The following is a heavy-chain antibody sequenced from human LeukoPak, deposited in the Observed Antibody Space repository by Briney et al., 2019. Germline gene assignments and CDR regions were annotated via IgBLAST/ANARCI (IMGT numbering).Heavy chain of an antibody. J-gene: IGHJ4*02. V-gene: IGHV3-33*06. D-gene: IGHD4-17*01. CDR2: IWYDGSNK. Sequence: QPGRSLRLSCAASGFTFSSYGMHWVRQAPGKGLEWVAIIWYDGSNKYYADSVKGRFTISRDNSKNTLYLRMNSLRAEDTAVHYCAKDGTTVTTLNYFDYWGQGTLVTVSS. CDR1: GFTFSSYG. CDR3: AKDGTTVTTLNYFDY.